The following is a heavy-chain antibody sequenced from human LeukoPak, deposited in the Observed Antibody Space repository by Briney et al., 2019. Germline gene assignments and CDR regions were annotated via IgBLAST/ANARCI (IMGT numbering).Heavy chain of an antibody. CDR3: AREPGGWNHDAFDI. D-gene: IGHD1-14*01. J-gene: IGHJ3*02. CDR2: IYTSGST. CDR1: GGSISSYN. V-gene: IGHV4-4*07. Sequence: KPSETLSLTCTVSGGSISSYNWNWIRQPAGKGLEWVGRIYTSGSTNYNPSLKSRVTMSVDTTKNQFSLKLSSVTAADTAVYYCAREPGGWNHDAFDIWGQGTMVTVSS.